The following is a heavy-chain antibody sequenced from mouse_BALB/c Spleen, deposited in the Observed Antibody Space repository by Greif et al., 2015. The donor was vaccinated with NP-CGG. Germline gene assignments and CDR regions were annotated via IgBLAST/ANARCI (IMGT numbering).Heavy chain of an antibody. CDR1: GYAFSSSW. V-gene: IGHV1-82*01. CDR3: ARFSYAMDY. Sequence: QVQLKQSGPELVKPGASVKISCKASGYAFSSSWMNWVKQRPGQGLEWIGRIYPGDGDTNYNGKFKGKATLTADKSSSTAYMQLSSLTSVDSAVYFCARFSYAMDYWGQGTSVTVSS. J-gene: IGHJ4*01. CDR2: IYPGDGDT.